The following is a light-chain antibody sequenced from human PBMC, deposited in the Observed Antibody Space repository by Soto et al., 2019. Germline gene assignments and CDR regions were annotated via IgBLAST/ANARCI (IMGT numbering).Light chain of an antibody. CDR1: QTISSW. V-gene: IGKV1-5*03. Sequence: DIQMTQSPSTLSGSVGDRVTITCRASQTISSWLAWYQQKPGKAPKLLIYWASTREAGVPDRFSGSGSGTDFTLTISSLQAEDVAVYYCHQYYSVRTFGQGTRVEIK. J-gene: IGKJ1*01. CDR2: WAS. CDR3: HQYYSVRT.